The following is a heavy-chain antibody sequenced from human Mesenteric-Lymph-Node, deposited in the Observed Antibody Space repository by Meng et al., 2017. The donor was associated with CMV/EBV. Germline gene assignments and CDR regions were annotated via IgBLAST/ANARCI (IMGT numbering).Heavy chain of an antibody. D-gene: IGHD3-3*01. J-gene: IGHJ6*02. V-gene: IGHV3-23*01. CDR2: IRGSGGST. Sequence: GESLKISCAASGFTFSSFAMTWVRQTPGKGLEWVSGIRGSGGSTYYADSVKGRFTISRDNSKNTLYLQMNSLRAEDTAVYYCAKDQSLTIFGVVIRRHYYGMDVWGQGTTVTVSS. CDR1: GFTFSSFA. CDR3: AKDQSLTIFGVVIRRHYYGMDV.